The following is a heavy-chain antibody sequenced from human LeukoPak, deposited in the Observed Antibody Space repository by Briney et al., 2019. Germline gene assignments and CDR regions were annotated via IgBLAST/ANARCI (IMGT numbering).Heavy chain of an antibody. D-gene: IGHD5-12*01. V-gene: IGHV4-59*08. CDR1: GGSISSYY. Sequence: PSETLSLTCTVSGGSISSYYWSWIRQPPGKGLEWIGYIYYSGSTNYNPSLKSRVTISVDTSKKQFSLKLSSVTAADTAVYYCVRVGYDLHFDYWGQGTLVTVSS. J-gene: IGHJ4*02. CDR2: IYYSGST. CDR3: VRVGYDLHFDY.